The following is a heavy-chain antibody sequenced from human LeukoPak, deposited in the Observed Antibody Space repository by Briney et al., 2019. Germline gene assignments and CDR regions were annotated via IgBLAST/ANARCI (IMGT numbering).Heavy chain of an antibody. D-gene: IGHD3-9*01. CDR2: IGSYGGKT. Sequence: ASVRVSCKPSGYSFTRSGFSWVRQAPGQGLEWMGWIGSYGGKTNYAQKFQGRVTMTTDTSTTTTYMELRSLRSDDTAVYYCARDEGQYPRGPFEFWGRGTLVTDSS. V-gene: IGHV1-18*01. J-gene: IGHJ4*02. CDR3: ARDEGQYPRGPFEF. CDR1: GYSFTRSG.